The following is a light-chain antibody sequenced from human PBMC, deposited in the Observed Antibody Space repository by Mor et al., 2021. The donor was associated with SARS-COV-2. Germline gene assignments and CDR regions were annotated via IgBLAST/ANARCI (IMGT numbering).Light chain of an antibody. J-gene: IGKJ4*01. CDR2: KLS. CDR3: QQYNSYPLT. Sequence: NAPKLPIAKLSTLESGVPSRFSGSGSGTEFTLTISSLQPDDFATYYCQQYNSYPLTFAGGTKVEIK. V-gene: IGKV1-5*03.